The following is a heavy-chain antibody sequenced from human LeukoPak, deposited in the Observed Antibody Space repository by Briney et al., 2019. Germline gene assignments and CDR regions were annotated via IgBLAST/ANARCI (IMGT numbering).Heavy chain of an antibody. CDR1: GYTFITYD. Sequence: ASVKVSCKASGYTFITYDINWVRQATGQGLEWMGWMNPTSGNTGYAQKFQGRVTITSNTSISTAYMELSSLRSEDTAVYYCARDRYCSSTSCYEGGFWFDPWGQGTLVTVSS. V-gene: IGHV1-8*03. D-gene: IGHD2-2*01. CDR2: MNPTSGNT. CDR3: ARDRYCSSTSCYEGGFWFDP. J-gene: IGHJ5*02.